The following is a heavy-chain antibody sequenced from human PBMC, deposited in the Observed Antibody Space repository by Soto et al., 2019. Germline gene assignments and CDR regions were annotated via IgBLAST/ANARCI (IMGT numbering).Heavy chain of an antibody. D-gene: IGHD3-16*01. V-gene: IGHV1-46*01. Sequence: QVQLVQSGAEVKKPGASVKVSCKASGYTFVDHYMNWVRQAPGQGFEWMGIINPSGGSPSYAQKFQGRVTMTSDTSTSTVYMELSSLRSEDTAIYYCAREGGIETEILIPFEYWGHGTLVTVSS. CDR2: INPSGGSP. CDR3: AREGGIETEILIPFEY. CDR1: GYTFVDHY. J-gene: IGHJ4*01.